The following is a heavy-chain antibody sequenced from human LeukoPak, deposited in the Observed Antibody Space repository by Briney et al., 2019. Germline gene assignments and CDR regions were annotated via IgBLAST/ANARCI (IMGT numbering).Heavy chain of an antibody. D-gene: IGHD6-13*01. CDR2: IYYSGST. CDR3: ARRASSSWYYFDY. Sequence: SETLSLTCTVSGGSISSSSYYWGWIRQPPGKGLEWIGSIYYSGSTYYNPSLKSRVTISVDTSKNQFSLKLSSVTAADTAVYYCARRASSSWYYFDYWGQGTLVTVSS. V-gene: IGHV4-39*01. J-gene: IGHJ4*02. CDR1: GGSISSSSYY.